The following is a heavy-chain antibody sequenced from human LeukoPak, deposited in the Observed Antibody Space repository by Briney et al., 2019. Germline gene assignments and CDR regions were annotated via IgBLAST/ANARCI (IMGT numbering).Heavy chain of an antibody. J-gene: IGHJ4*02. Sequence: PGGSLRLSCAASGFTFSSNAMSWVRQAPGKGLEWVSATSGSGGSTYYADSVKGRFTISRDNSKNTLYLQMNSLRAEDTAVYYCAKAQPIPYYDILTGLVSYYFDYWGQGTLVTVSS. CDR2: TSGSGGST. V-gene: IGHV3-23*01. D-gene: IGHD3-9*01. CDR1: GFTFSSNA. CDR3: AKAQPIPYYDILTGLVSYYFDY.